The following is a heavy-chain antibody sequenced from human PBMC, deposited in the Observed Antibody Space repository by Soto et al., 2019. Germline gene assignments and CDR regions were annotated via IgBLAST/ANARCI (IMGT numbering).Heavy chain of an antibody. CDR2: INHSGST. CDR1: GGSFSGYY. Sequence: QVQLQQWGAGLLKPLETLSLTCAVYGGSFSGYYWSWIRQPPGKGLEWIGEINHSGSTNYNPSLKSRVTISVDTSKNQFSLKLSSVTAADTAVYYCARRRHYWYFDLWGRGTLVTVSS. J-gene: IGHJ2*01. CDR3: ARRRHYWYFDL. V-gene: IGHV4-34*01.